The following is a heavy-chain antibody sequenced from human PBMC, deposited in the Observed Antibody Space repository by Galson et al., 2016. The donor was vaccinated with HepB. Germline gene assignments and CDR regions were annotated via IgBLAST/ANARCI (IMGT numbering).Heavy chain of an antibody. D-gene: IGHD1-14*01. V-gene: IGHV1-46*02. CDR3: ARELDHSFYFDY. J-gene: IGHJ4*02. CDR2: IKPSGGNT. CDR1: GYTFNTYN. Sequence: SVKVSCKASGYTFNTYNMHWARQTPGQGLEWMGIIKPSGGNTIYAQKFQDRITMTRDTSTSTVYMELISLRSEDTAVYYCARELDHSFYFDYWGQGTLLTVSS.